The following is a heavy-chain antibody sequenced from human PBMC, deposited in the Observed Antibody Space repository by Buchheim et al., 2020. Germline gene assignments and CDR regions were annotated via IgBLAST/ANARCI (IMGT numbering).Heavy chain of an antibody. CDR3: ARIYCSSSSCAGYFDS. CDR1: GGALSGYG. J-gene: IGHJ4*02. D-gene: IGHD6-13*01. Sequence: QVHLVQSGPEVKKSGSSVKVSCKASGGALSGYGFSWVRQAPGQGLEWMGGIIPMSGTSTYAERFQGRVTIIADNSTNTVYMELGSLRSEDTAVYFCARIYCSSSSCAGYFDSWGQGT. CDR2: IIPMSGTS. V-gene: IGHV1-69*06.